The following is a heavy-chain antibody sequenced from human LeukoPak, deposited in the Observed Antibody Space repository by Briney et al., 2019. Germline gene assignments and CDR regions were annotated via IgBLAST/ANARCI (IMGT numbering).Heavy chain of an antibody. Sequence: PGGSLRLSCAAYGFTFKNFVMHWVRQAPGKGLVRVSRVNDDGRSTHYADYVKGRFTVSRDNAKNSLYLQLNSLRVEDTAVYYCAREGEMATAEYFQHWGQGTLVIVSS. J-gene: IGHJ1*01. CDR1: GFTFKNFV. CDR2: VNDDGRST. V-gene: IGHV3-74*01. CDR3: AREGEMATAEYFQH. D-gene: IGHD5-24*01.